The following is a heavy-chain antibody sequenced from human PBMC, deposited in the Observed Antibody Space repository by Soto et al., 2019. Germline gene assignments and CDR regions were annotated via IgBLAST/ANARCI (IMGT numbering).Heavy chain of an antibody. Sequence: GGSLRLSCAASGFTFSDYYMSWIRQAPGKGLEWVSYISSSSSYTNYADSVKGRFTISRDNAKNSLYLQMNSLRAEDTAVYYCARGSSSRYYDSSGPHGPLDYWGQGTLVTVSS. CDR2: ISSSSSYT. CDR3: ARGSSSRYYDSSGPHGPLDY. CDR1: GFTFSDYY. D-gene: IGHD3-22*01. J-gene: IGHJ4*02. V-gene: IGHV3-11*06.